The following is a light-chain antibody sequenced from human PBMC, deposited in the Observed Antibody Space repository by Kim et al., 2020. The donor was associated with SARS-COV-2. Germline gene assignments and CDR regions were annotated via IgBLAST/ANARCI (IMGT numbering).Light chain of an antibody. J-gene: IGLJ1*01. CDR3: CSYAGSRSYV. V-gene: IGLV2-23*02. CDR1: SNDVGNFKL. CDR2: EVN. Sequence: GPSITISCTGTSNDVGNFKLVSWYQQYPGKAPKLMIYEVNKRPSGVSDRFSGSKSGNTASLTISGLQAEDEADYYCCSYAGSRSYVFGSGTKVTVL.